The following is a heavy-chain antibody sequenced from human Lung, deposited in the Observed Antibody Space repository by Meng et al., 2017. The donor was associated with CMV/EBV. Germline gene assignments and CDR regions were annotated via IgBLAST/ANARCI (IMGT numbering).Heavy chain of an antibody. D-gene: IGHD6-13*01. CDR2: IIPILGIA. CDR1: GGTFSSYT. V-gene: IGHV1-69*02. CDR3: ARGGPGYSSSCSFDY. Sequence: QVQLVQSGAEVKKPGSSVKVSCKASGGTFSSYTISGVRQAPGQGLEWMGRIIPILGIANYAQKFQGRVTITADKSTSTAYMELSSLRSEDTAVYYCARGGPGYSSSCSFDYWGQGTLVTVSS. J-gene: IGHJ4*02.